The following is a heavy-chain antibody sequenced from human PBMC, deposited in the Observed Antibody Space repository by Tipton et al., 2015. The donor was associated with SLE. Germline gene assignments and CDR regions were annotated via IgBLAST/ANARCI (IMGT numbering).Heavy chain of an antibody. D-gene: IGHD6-13*01. Sequence: SLRLSCAASGFTFSSYSMNWVRQAPGKGLEWVSSISSSSSYIYYADSVKGRFTISRDNAKNSLYLQMNSLRAEDTAVYYCARGEDSSSWYFDYWGEGALVTVCS. CDR2: ISSSSSYI. CDR3: ARGEDSSSWYFDY. V-gene: IGHV3-21*01. CDR1: GFTFSSYS. J-gene: IGHJ4*02.